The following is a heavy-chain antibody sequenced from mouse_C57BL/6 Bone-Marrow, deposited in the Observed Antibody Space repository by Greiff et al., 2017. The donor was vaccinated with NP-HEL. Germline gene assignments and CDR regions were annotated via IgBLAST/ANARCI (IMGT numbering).Heavy chain of an antibody. CDR2: INYDGSST. CDR3: AREGGLRRRTYAMDY. Sequence: EVKLVESEGGLVQPGSSMKLSCTTSGFTFSDYYMAWVRQVPEKGLDWVANINYDGSSTYYLDSLKSRFIISRDNAKNILYLQMSSLKSEDIATYYCAREGGLRRRTYAMDYWGQGTSVTVSS. D-gene: IGHD2-4*01. CDR1: GFTFSDYY. J-gene: IGHJ4*01. V-gene: IGHV5-16*01.